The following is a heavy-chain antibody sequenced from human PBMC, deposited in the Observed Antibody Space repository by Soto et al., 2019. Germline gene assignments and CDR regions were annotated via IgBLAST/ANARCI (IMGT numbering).Heavy chain of an antibody. CDR3: VRGGRGYSSTPRYYFDY. CDR2: IIPIFATV. D-gene: IGHD5-18*01. CDR1: GGSFSSNP. Sequence: QVQLVQSGSEVKKPGSSVKVSCKASGGSFSSNPISWARQAPGQGLEWMAGIIPIFATVHYAQKFQRRVTITADESTSAAYMERPRLRSEYTSVYFCVRGGRGYSSTPRYYFDYWGQGTLVTVSS. V-gene: IGHV1-69*01. J-gene: IGHJ4*02.